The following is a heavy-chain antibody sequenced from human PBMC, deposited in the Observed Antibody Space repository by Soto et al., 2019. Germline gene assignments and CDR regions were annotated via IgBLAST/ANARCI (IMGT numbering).Heavy chain of an antibody. D-gene: IGHD1-20*01. V-gene: IGHV1-18*01. CDR1: GYTFTSYG. CDR2: ISAHNDNT. J-gene: IGHJ4*02. Sequence: QVHLVQSGAEVRKPGASVKVSCKGSGYTFTSYGIAWVRQAPGQGLEWMGWISAHNDNTNYAQKVQGRVTVTRDTSPSTACMELRNLRSDDTAVYYCARGRYGDYWGQGALVTVSS. CDR3: ARGRYGDY.